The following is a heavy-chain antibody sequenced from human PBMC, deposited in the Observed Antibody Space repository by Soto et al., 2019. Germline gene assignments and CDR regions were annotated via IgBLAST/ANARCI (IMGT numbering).Heavy chain of an antibody. Sequence: GGSLRLSCAASGFTFSSYGMHWVRQAPGKGLEWVAVIWYDGSNKYYADSVKGRFTISRDNSKNTLYLQMNSLRAEDTAVYYCARTSVTYYYDSSGYSAYYFDYWGQGTLVTVSS. CDR2: IWYDGSNK. J-gene: IGHJ4*02. D-gene: IGHD3-22*01. V-gene: IGHV3-33*01. CDR3: ARTSVTYYYDSSGYSAYYFDY. CDR1: GFTFSSYG.